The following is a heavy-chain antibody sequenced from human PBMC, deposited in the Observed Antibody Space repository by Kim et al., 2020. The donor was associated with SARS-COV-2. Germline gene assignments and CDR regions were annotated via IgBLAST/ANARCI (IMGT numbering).Heavy chain of an antibody. V-gene: IGHV5-51*01. CDR1: GYSFTTYW. Sequence: GESLKISCQGSGYSFTTYWIGWVRQMPGKGLEWMGIIYPGDSDTRYSPSFQGQVTISADKSISTAYLQWSSLKASDTAMYYCARGIGYYYYHMDVWGKGTTVTVSS. J-gene: IGHJ6*03. D-gene: IGHD2-21*01. CDR2: IYPGDSDT. CDR3: ARGIGYYYYHMDV.